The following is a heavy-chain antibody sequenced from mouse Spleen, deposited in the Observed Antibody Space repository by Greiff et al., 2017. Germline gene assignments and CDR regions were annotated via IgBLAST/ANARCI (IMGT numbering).Heavy chain of an antibody. CDR2: IYPSDSET. CDR1: GYTFTSYW. CDR3: ALLRRSWYCDV. J-gene: IGHJ1*01. D-gene: IGHD2-12*01. Sequence: VQLQQPGAELVRPGSSVKLSCKASGYTFTSYWMDWVKQRPGQGLEWIGNIYPSDSETHYNQKFKDKATLTVDKSSSTAYMQLSSLTSEDSAVYFCALLRRSWYCDVWGAETTVTVSS. V-gene: IGHV1-61*01.